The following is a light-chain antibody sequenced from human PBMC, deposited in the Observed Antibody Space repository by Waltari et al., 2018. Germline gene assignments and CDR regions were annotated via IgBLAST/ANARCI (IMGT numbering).Light chain of an antibody. Sequence: QSALTQPPSVSGSPGQSVTISCTGTSSDVGSYNRVSWYQQPPGTAPKLMIYEVSNRPSGVPERVSGSKSGNTASLTISGLQAEDEADYYCSSYTSSSMVVFGGGTKLTVL. V-gene: IGLV2-18*02. CDR2: EVS. CDR1: SSDVGSYNR. J-gene: IGLJ2*01. CDR3: SSYTSSSMVV.